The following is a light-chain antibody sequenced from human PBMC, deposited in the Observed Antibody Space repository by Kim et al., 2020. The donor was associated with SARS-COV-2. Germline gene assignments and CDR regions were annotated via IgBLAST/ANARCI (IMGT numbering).Light chain of an antibody. V-gene: IGKV1-27*01. J-gene: IGKJ1*01. CDR3: QKYNSATWT. CDR1: QGITNS. Sequence: VSVGDRLTITCRASQGITNSLAWYQQKPGKVPQLLIYAASALQSGVPSRFSGSGSGTDFTLTISSLQPEDVATYYCQKYNSATWTFGQGTKVDIK. CDR2: AAS.